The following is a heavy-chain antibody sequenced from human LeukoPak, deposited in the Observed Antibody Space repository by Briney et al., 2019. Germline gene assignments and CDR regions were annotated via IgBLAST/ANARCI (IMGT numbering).Heavy chain of an antibody. J-gene: IGHJ4*02. Sequence: PGGSLRLSCAASGFTFSSYAMSWVRQAPGKGLEWVSAISGSGGSTYYADSVKGRFTISRDNSKNTLYLQMNSLRAEDTAVYYCAKMYCSSTSCYSHYFDYWGQGTLVTVSS. D-gene: IGHD2-2*02. CDR3: AKMYCSSTSCYSHYFDY. CDR2: ISGSGGST. CDR1: GFTFSSYA. V-gene: IGHV3-23*01.